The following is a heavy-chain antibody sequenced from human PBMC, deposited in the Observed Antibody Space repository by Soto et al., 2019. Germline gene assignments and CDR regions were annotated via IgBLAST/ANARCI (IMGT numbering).Heavy chain of an antibody. V-gene: IGHV4-59*01. CDR3: ARDRNPGYSYLGEYYYYGMDV. D-gene: IGHD5-18*01. Sequence: PSETLSLTCTVSGDSMTSYYWSWIRQPPGKGLEWIGYIYYSGSTNYNPSLKSRVTISVDTSKNQFSLNLTSVTAADTAVYFCARDRNPGYSYLGEYYYYGMDVWGQGTTVTVSS. J-gene: IGHJ6*02. CDR1: GDSMTSYY. CDR2: IYYSGST.